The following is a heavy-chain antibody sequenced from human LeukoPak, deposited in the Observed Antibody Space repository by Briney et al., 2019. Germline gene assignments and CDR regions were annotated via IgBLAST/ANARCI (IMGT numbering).Heavy chain of an antibody. V-gene: IGHV3-30-3*01. CDR1: GFTFSSFA. CDR2: ISHDGSKT. J-gene: IGHJ4*02. CDR3: ARDQSSGGRWLDY. D-gene: IGHD2-15*01. Sequence: PGGSLRLSYAVSGFTFSSFAVHWVRQAPGKGLEWVAVISHDGSKTYYADSVKGRFTISRDNSKNTVYLQMNSLSTEDTAMYYCARDQSSGGRWLDYWGRGTLVTVSS.